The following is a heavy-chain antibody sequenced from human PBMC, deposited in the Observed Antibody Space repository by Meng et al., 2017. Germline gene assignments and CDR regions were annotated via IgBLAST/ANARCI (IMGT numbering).Heavy chain of an antibody. V-gene: IGHV3-30*10. Sequence: QVQLVQSGGGVVQPGRSLRLSCAASGFTFSSYAMHWVRQAPGKGLEWVAVISYDGRDKYYTDSVKGRFTISRDNSKNTLYLQMNSLRTEDTALYYCARDLLTFDSSGYYPDWGQGTLVTVSS. CDR3: ARDLLTFDSSGYYPD. D-gene: IGHD3-22*01. CDR1: GFTFSSYA. J-gene: IGHJ4*02. CDR2: ISYDGRDK.